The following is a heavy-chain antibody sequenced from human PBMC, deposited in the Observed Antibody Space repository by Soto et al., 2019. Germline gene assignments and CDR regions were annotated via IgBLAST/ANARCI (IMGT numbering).Heavy chain of an antibody. V-gene: IGHV5-10-1*01. CDR3: ARHNRYSSSPDAFDI. CDR1: GYSFTSYW. CDR2: IDPSDSYT. D-gene: IGHD6-13*01. Sequence: GESLKISCKGSGYSFTSYWISWVRQMPGKGLEWMGRIDPSDSYTTYSPSFQGHVTISADKSISTAYLQWSSLKASDTAMYYCARHNRYSSSPDAFDIWGQGTMVTVS. J-gene: IGHJ3*02.